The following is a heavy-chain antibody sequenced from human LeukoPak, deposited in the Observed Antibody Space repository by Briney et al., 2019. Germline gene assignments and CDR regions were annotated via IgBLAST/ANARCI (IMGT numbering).Heavy chain of an antibody. CDR1: GGSISSHF. Sequence: SETLSLACSVSGGSISSHFWSWIRQPPGKGLEWIGYMFYSGSTNYNPSLKSRVTISVDASKNQFSLKLTSVSAADTAVYYCARDRAPVTMIRGAPGGFDPWGQGTLVTVSS. CDR3: ARDRAPVTMIRGAPGGFDP. D-gene: IGHD3-10*01. V-gene: IGHV4-59*11. CDR2: MFYSGST. J-gene: IGHJ5*02.